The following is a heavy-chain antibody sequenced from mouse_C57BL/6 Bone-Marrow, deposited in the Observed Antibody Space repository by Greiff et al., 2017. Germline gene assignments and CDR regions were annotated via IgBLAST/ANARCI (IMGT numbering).Heavy chain of an antibody. CDR3: NYYYGSSPYYFDY. J-gene: IGHJ2*01. Sequence: VKLVESGAELVRPGASVKLSCKASGYTFTDYYINWVKQRPGQGLEWIARIYPGSGNTYYNEKFKGKATLTAEKSSSTAYMQLSSLTSEDSAVYVCNYYYGSSPYYFDYWGQGTTLTVSS. D-gene: IGHD1-1*01. CDR2: IYPGSGNT. V-gene: IGHV1-76*01. CDR1: GYTFTDYY.